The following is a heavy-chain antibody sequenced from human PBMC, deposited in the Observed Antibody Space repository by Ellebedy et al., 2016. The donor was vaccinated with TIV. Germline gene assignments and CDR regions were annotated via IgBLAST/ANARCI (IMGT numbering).Heavy chain of an antibody. CDR2: ISASSTTN. CDR1: GFTFSTYG. D-gene: IGHD3-3*01. J-gene: IGHJ4*02. Sequence: GESLKISXAASGFTFSTYGMNWVHQAPGKGLEWVSYISASSTTNYYAASVKGRFTISRDNAKNSVYLQMNSLRAEDTAVYYCAREGEWLLDYWGQGTLVTVSS. V-gene: IGHV3-48*04. CDR3: AREGEWLLDY.